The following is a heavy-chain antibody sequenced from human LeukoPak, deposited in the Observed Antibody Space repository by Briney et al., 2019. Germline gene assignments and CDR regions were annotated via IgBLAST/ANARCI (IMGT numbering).Heavy chain of an antibody. J-gene: IGHJ4*02. Sequence: PSQTLSLTCTVSGGSISSGDYYWSWIRQPPGKGLEWIGYIYYSGSTYYNPSLKSRVTISVDTSKNQFSLKLSSVTAADTAVYYCARDPAPYDSSGYQGNFDYWGQGTLVTVSS. V-gene: IGHV4-30-4*01. CDR3: ARDPAPYDSSGYQGNFDY. CDR1: GGSISSGDYY. CDR2: IYYSGST. D-gene: IGHD3-22*01.